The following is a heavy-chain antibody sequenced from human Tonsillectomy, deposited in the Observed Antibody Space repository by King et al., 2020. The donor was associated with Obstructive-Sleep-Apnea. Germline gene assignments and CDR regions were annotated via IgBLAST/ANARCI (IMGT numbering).Heavy chain of an antibody. CDR2: ISYDGSNR. J-gene: IGHJ4*02. V-gene: IGHV3-30*04. CDR1: GFTFSSYA. Sequence: QLVQSGGGVVQPGRSLRLSCADSGFTFSSYAMHWVRQAPGKGLEWVAVISYDGSNRYYADSVKGRFTISRDNSKNTLYLQMNSLRAEDTAVYYCASYSGSFEAPFDYWGQGTLVIVSS. D-gene: IGHD1-26*01. CDR3: ASYSGSFEAPFDY.